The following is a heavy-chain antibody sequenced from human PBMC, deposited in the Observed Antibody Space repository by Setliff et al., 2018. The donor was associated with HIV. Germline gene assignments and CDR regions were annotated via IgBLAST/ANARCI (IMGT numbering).Heavy chain of an antibody. Sequence: ASVKVSCKASGYSFTAYHMHWVRQAPGQGLEWVGWISPNNGDTTIPQRFRGRVTMTRDTSINTAYMELSGLRSDDTAVYYCARQLSNSLECWGQGTPVTVSS. J-gene: IGHJ4*02. V-gene: IGHV1-2*02. CDR2: ISPNNGDT. CDR3: ARQLSNSLEC. CDR1: GYSFTAYH. D-gene: IGHD1-1*01.